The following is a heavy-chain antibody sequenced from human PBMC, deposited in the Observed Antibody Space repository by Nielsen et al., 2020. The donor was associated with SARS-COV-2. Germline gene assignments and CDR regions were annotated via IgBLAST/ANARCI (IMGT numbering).Heavy chain of an antibody. J-gene: IGHJ6*02. CDR2: ISSSSSYI. Sequence: GESLKISCAASGFTFSSYSMNWVRQAPGKGLEWVSSISSSSSYIYYADSVKGRFTISRDNSKNTLYLQMNSLRAEDTAVYYCAKDASRSSGYYLSSYYYYGMDVWGQGTTVTVSS. V-gene: IGHV3-21*01. CDR1: GFTFSSYS. D-gene: IGHD3-22*01. CDR3: AKDASRSSGYYLSSYYYYGMDV.